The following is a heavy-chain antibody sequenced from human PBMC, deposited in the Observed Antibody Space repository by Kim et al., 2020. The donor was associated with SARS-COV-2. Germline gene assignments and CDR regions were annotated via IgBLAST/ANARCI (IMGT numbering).Heavy chain of an antibody. Sequence: GGSLRLSCAASGFTFSSYAMHWVRQAPGKGLEWVAVISYDGSNKYYADSVKGRFTISRDNSKNTLYLQMNSLRAEDTAVYYCARDRNYYDSSGYYYPRYYSSYCRYVWGQGTTVTVSS. CDR2: ISYDGSNK. J-gene: IGHJ6*02. D-gene: IGHD3-22*01. V-gene: IGHV3-30-3*01. CDR3: ARDRNYYDSSGYYYPRYYSSYCRYV. CDR1: GFTFSSYA.